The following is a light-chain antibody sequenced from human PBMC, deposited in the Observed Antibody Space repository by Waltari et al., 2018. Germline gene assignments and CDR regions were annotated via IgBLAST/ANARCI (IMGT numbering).Light chain of an antibody. Sequence: DIVMTQSPDSLAVSLGERVTINCKSSQSVLYSSNRQNYLAWYQQKPGQPPKLLIYWASARESGVPDRFSGSESGTDFTLTISSLQAEDVAVYYCQQYYDIPWTFGRGTKVEIK. CDR1: QSVLYSSNRQNY. CDR3: QQYYDIPWT. J-gene: IGKJ1*01. CDR2: WAS. V-gene: IGKV4-1*01.